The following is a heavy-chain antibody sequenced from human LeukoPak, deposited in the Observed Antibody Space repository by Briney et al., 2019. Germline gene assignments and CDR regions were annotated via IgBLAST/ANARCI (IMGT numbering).Heavy chain of an antibody. CDR2: IYYSGST. CDR1: GGSISSYY. J-gene: IGHJ4*03. CDR3: ARTYYYDSSGYLSWGFDY. V-gene: IGHV4-59*01. Sequence: SETLSLTCTVSGGSISSYYWSWIRQPPGKGLEWIGYIYYSGSTNYNPSLKSRVTISVDTSKNQFSLKLSSVTAADTAVYYCARTYYYDSSGYLSWGFDYWGQGTTVTVSS. D-gene: IGHD3-22*01.